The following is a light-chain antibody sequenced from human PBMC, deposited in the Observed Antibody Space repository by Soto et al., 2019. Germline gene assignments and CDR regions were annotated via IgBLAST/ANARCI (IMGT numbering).Light chain of an antibody. CDR1: SANIGAGYD. CDR2: GNS. Sequence: QSVLTQPPSVSGAPGQRVIISCTGSSANIGAGYDVHWHQQLPGTAPKLLIYGNSNRPSGVPDRFSGSKSGATASLAIKGLQAEDEGNYYCQSQDSILSGSKVVFGGGTKLTVL. J-gene: IGLJ2*01. V-gene: IGLV1-40*01. CDR3: QSQDSILSGSKVV.